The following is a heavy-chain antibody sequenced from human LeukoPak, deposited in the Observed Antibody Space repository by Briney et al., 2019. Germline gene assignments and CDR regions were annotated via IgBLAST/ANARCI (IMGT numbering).Heavy chain of an antibody. J-gene: IGHJ4*02. CDR3: ATLSSSWSGGDY. D-gene: IGHD6-13*01. V-gene: IGHV3-21*01. Sequence: SGGSLRLSCAASGFTFSSYSMNWVRQAPGKGLEWVSSISSSSSYIYYADSVKGRFTTSRDNAKNSLYLQMNSLRAEDTAVYYCATLSSSWSGGDYWGQGTLVTVSS. CDR2: ISSSSSYI. CDR1: GFTFSSYS.